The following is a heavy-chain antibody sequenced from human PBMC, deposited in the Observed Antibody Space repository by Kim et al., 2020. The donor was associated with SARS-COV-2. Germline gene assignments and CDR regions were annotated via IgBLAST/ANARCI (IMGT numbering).Heavy chain of an antibody. V-gene: IGHV4-34*01. D-gene: IGHD5-18*01. CDR3: ARGRRDTAMVKGGGMDV. J-gene: IGHJ6*02. Sequence: LKSRVTISVDTSKNQFSLKLSSVTAADTAVYYCARGRRDTAMVKGGGMDVWGQGTTVTVSS.